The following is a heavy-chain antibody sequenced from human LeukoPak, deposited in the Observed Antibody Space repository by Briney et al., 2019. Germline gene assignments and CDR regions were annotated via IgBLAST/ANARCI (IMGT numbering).Heavy chain of an antibody. CDR1: GGSISSGGYS. D-gene: IGHD3-16*01. V-gene: IGHV4-30-2*01. J-gene: IGHJ5*02. CDR2: IYHSGST. Sequence: SETLSLTCAVSGGSISSGGYSWSWIRQPPGKGLEWIGYIYHSGSTYYNPSLKSRVTISVDRSKNQFSLKLSSVTAADTAVYYCVRGTYDYVSRNTGFDPWGQGTLVTVSS. CDR3: VRGTYDYVSRNTGFDP.